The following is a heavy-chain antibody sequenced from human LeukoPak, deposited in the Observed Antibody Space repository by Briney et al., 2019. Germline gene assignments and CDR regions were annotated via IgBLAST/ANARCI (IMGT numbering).Heavy chain of an antibody. CDR2: ISFDGNKK. J-gene: IGHJ5*02. CDR1: GFTFSSYA. Sequence: GGSLRLSCEASGFTFSSYALHWVRQAPGKGLEWMALISFDGNKKYYADSVKGRFTISRDNAKNSLYPQMNSLRAEDTAVYYCARDGDRSGYYMGMYNWFDPWGQGTLVTVSS. CDR3: ARDGDRSGYYMGMYNWFDP. D-gene: IGHD3-3*01. V-gene: IGHV3-30-3*01.